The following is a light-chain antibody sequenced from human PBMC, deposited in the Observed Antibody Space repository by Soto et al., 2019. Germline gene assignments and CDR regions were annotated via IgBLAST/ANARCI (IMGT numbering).Light chain of an antibody. V-gene: IGKV3-20*01. Sequence: IVLTHSPGTLSLSPGERSTLSFSSSQSVSSSYLAWYQQKPGQAPRLLIYAASSRATGIPDRFSGSGSGTDFTLTISRLEPEDFAVYYCHQYGSSRGTFGQGTKVDIK. CDR3: HQYGSSRGT. CDR2: AAS. CDR1: QSVSSSY. J-gene: IGKJ1*01.